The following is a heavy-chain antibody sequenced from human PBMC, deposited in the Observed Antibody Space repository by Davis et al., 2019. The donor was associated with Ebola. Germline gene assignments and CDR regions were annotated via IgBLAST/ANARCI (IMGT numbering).Heavy chain of an antibody. J-gene: IGHJ3*02. CDR1: GYTFTSYG. Sequence: AASVKVSCKASGYTFTSYGISWVRQAPGQGLEWMGWISAYNGNTNYAQKLQGRVTMTTDTSTSTAYMELRSLRSDDTAVYYCARHLWSGYTHDAFDIWGQGTIVTVSS. V-gene: IGHV1-18*01. D-gene: IGHD3-3*02. CDR3: ARHLWSGYTHDAFDI. CDR2: ISAYNGNT.